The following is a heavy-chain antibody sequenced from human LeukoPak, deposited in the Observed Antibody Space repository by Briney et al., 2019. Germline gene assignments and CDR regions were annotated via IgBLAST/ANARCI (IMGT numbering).Heavy chain of an antibody. CDR3: ARAQAQAYGSGSYYIPVISGSDY. J-gene: IGHJ4*02. CDR1: GYTFTSYY. Sequence: ASVKVCCKASGYTFTSYYMNWGGQAAGQGLGGMGIINTSGGRTRKAKKYQGRVTMPRDTSTSTVYMELSSLISEDTAVYYCARAQAQAYGSGSYYIPVISGSDYWGQGTLVTVSS. V-gene: IGHV1-46*01. CDR2: INTSGGRT. D-gene: IGHD3-10*01.